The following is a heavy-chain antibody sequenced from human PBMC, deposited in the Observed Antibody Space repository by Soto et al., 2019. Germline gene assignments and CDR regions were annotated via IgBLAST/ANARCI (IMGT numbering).Heavy chain of an antibody. CDR3: ARGPYVSSSSWYYDY. V-gene: IGHV3-33*01. CDR1: GFTFSSYG. Sequence: PGGSLRLSCAASGFTFSSYGMHWVRQAPGKGLEWVAVIWYDGSNKYYADSVKGRFTISRDNSKNTLYLQINGLRAEDTAVYYCARGPYVSSSSWYYDYWGQGTLVTVSS. D-gene: IGHD6-13*01. CDR2: IWYDGSNK. J-gene: IGHJ4*02.